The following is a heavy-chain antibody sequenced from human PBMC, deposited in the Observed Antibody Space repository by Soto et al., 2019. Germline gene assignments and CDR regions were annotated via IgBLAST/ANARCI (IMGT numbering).Heavy chain of an antibody. V-gene: IGHV3-21*01. CDR3: ARPWGHYYYYYYMDV. Sequence: EVQLVESGGGLVKPGGSLRLSCAASGFTFSSYSMNWVRQAPGKGLEWVSSISSSSSYIYYADSVKGRFTISRDNAKNSLYLQMNSLRAEDTAVYYFARPWGHYYYYYYMDVWGKGPTVTVSS. J-gene: IGHJ6*03. CDR1: GFTFSSYS. D-gene: IGHD7-27*01. CDR2: ISSSSSYI.